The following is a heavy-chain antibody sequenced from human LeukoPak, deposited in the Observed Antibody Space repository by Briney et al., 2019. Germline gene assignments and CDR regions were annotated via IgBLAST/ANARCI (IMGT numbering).Heavy chain of an antibody. CDR3: AKAAAGNNYYYYMDV. J-gene: IGHJ6*03. CDR2: MNPNSGNT. CDR1: GYTFTSYD. Sequence: GASVKVSCKASGYTFTSYDINWVRQATGQGLEWMGWMNPNSGNTGYAQKFQGRVTITRNTSISTAYMELSSLRSEDTAVYYCAKAAAGNNYYYYMDVWGKGTTVTVSS. D-gene: IGHD6-13*01. V-gene: IGHV1-8*01.